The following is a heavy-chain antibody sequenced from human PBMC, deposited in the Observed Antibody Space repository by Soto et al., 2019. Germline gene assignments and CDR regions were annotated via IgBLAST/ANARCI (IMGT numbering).Heavy chain of an antibody. D-gene: IGHD2-21*01. CDR3: VRVREVPY. CDR1: GYTFTDYY. V-gene: IGHV1-46*01. J-gene: IGHJ4*02. CDR2: INPGGGSA. Sequence: QVQLVQSGAEVKNPGASVKVSCKTSGYTFTDYYLHWERQAPGQGLDGMGAINPGGGSAFYAPKFQGRDTMTRDTSTSTVYMKLSSLRSEETAVYYCVRVREVPYWGQGTPVTVTS.